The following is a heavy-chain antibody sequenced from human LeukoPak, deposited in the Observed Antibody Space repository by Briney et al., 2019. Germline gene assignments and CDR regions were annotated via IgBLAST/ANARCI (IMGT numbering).Heavy chain of an antibody. CDR1: GLTFSSYG. V-gene: IGHV3-33*01. D-gene: IGHD6-19*01. CDR3: ARDPGSGWYKDY. Sequence: GGSLRLSCAASGLTFSSYGMHWVRQAPGKGLEWVAVIWYDGSNKYYADSVKGRFTISRDNSKNTLYLQMNSLRAEDTAVYYCARDPGSGWYKDYWGQGTLVTVSS. J-gene: IGHJ4*02. CDR2: IWYDGSNK.